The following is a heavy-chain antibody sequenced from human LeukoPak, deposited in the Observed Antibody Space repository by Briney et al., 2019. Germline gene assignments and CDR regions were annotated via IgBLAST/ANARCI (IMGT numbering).Heavy chain of an antibody. Sequence: PGGSLRLSCAASGFTFSSYWMSWVRQAPGKGLEWVANIKQDGSEKYYVDSVKGRFTISRDNAKNSLYLQMNSLRAEDTAVYYCARGGYCSGGNCRNYYMDVWGKGTTVTVSS. V-gene: IGHV3-7*01. CDR3: ARGGYCSGGNCRNYYMDV. J-gene: IGHJ6*03. CDR2: IKQDGSEK. D-gene: IGHD2-15*01. CDR1: GFTFSSYW.